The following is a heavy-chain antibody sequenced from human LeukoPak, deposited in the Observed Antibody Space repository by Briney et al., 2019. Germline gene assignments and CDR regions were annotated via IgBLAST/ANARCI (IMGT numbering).Heavy chain of an antibody. CDR3: ARGVVAKVIDY. J-gene: IGHJ4*02. CDR1: GGSISSYY. D-gene: IGHD2-15*01. Sequence: SETLSLPCTVSGGSISSYYWSWIRQPPGKGLEWSGYIYYSGSTNYNPSLKSRVTISVDTSKNQFSLKLSSVTAADTAVYYCARGVVAKVIDYWGQGTLVTVSS. CDR2: IYYSGST. V-gene: IGHV4-59*12.